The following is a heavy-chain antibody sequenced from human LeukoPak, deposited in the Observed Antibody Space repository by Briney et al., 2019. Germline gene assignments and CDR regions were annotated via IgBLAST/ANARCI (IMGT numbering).Heavy chain of an antibody. CDR3: ARAGTTVTKTLFDY. J-gene: IGHJ4*02. D-gene: IGHD4-17*01. V-gene: IGHV4-59*01. CDR2: IYCSGST. CDR1: GGSISGYY. Sequence: KPSETLSLTCTVSGGSISGYYWSWIRQPPGKGLEYIGYIYCSGSTNYNPSLKSRVTISVDTSKNQFSLKLSSVTAADTAVYYYARAGTTVTKTLFDYWGQGTLVTVSS.